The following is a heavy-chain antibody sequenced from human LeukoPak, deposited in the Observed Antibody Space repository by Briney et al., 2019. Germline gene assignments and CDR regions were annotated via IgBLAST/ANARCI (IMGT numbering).Heavy chain of an antibody. D-gene: IGHD3-22*01. Sequence: SETLSLTCAVYGGSFSGYYWSWIRQPPGKGLEWIGEINHSGSTNYNPSLKSRVTISVDTSKNQFSLKLSSVTATDTAVYYCARGRNYYDSSGYYEDYWGQGALVTASS. J-gene: IGHJ4*02. CDR1: GGSFSGYY. CDR2: INHSGST. CDR3: ARGRNYYDSSGYYEDY. V-gene: IGHV4-34*01.